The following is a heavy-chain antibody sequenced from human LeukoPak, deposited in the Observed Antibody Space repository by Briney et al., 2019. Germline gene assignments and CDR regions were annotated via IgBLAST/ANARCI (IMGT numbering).Heavy chain of an antibody. Sequence: ASVKVSCKASGYTFTSYDINWVRQATGQGLEWMGWMNPNSGNTGYAQKFQGRVTMTRNTSISTAYTELSSLRSEDTAVYYCARGRGIAAAIGYWGQGTLVTVSS. CDR1: GYTFTSYD. J-gene: IGHJ4*02. V-gene: IGHV1-8*01. CDR3: ARGRGIAAAIGY. D-gene: IGHD6-13*01. CDR2: MNPNSGNT.